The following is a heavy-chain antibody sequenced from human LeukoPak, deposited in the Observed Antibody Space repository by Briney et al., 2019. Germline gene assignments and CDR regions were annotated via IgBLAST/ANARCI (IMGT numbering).Heavy chain of an antibody. Sequence: GRSLRLSRAASGFTFSSYGMHWVRQAPGKGLEWVAFISYDGSNKYYADSVKGRFTISRDNSKNTLYLQMNSLRAEDTAVYYCAKERRGVRTDYWGQGTLVTVSS. CDR3: AKERRGVRTDY. CDR1: GFTFSSYG. J-gene: IGHJ4*02. V-gene: IGHV3-30*18. CDR2: ISYDGSNK.